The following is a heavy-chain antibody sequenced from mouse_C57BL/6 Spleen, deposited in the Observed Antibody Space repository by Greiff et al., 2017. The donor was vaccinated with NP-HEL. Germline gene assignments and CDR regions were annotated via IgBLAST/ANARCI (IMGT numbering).Heavy chain of an antibody. J-gene: IGHJ2*01. V-gene: IGHV1-76*01. CDR2: IYPGSGNT. Sequence: QVQLQQSGAELVRPGASVKLSCKASGYTFTDYYINWVKQRPGQGLEWIARIYPGSGNTYYNEKFKGKATLTAEKSSSTAYMQLSSLTSEDSAVYFCAREREGYFDYWGQSTTLTVSS. CDR3: AREREGYFDY. CDR1: GYTFTDYY.